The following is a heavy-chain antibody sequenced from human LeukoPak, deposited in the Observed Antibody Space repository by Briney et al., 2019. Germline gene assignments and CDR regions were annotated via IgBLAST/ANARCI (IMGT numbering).Heavy chain of an antibody. Sequence: SDTLSLTCTVSGGSISSYYWIWLRQPPGKGLEWIGYISYSGSTNYNPSLKRRVTISVDTSKSQFSLKLSSVTAADTAVYYCARSSSAHYYDSSGYLPSHFDCWGQGTLVTVSS. CDR3: ARSSSAHYYDSSGYLPSHFDC. CDR1: GGSISSYY. V-gene: IGHV4-59*07. CDR2: ISYSGST. J-gene: IGHJ4*02. D-gene: IGHD3-22*01.